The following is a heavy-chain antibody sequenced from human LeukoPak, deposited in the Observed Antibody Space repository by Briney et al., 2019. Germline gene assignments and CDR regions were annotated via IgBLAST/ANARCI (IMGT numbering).Heavy chain of an antibody. D-gene: IGHD3-3*01. CDR3: ARQATYYDFWSGYYKEYYYYYMDV. Sequence: GESLEISCKTSGYNFTTFWIGWVRQMPGKGLEWMGIIYPGDSDTRYSPSFQGQVTISADKSISTAYLQWSSLKASDTAMYYCARQATYYDFWSGYYKEYYYYYMDVWGKGTTVTVSS. CDR1: GYNFTTFW. CDR2: IYPGDSDT. J-gene: IGHJ6*03. V-gene: IGHV5-51*01.